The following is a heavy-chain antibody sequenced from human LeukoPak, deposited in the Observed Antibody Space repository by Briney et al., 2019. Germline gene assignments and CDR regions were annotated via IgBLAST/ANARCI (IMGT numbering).Heavy chain of an antibody. CDR1: GFTFSNYG. Sequence: GGSLRLSCEASGFTFSNYGMNWVRQAPGKGLEWVSGISPNGRTTYYADSVRGRFTISRDNSKNTLYLKMNSLRGEDTAVYYCASGDYGDPPLNYWGQGTLVTVSS. CDR3: ASGDYGDPPLNY. CDR2: ISPNGRTT. D-gene: IGHD4/OR15-4a*01. V-gene: IGHV3-23*01. J-gene: IGHJ4*02.